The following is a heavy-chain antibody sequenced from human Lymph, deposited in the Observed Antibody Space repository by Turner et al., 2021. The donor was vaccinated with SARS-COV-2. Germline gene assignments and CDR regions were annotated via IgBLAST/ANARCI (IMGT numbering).Heavy chain of an antibody. CDR1: GYSFTIYW. D-gene: IGHD3-3*01. Sequence: EVQLVQSGAEVKKPGESLKISCRPSGYSFTIYWIGRVRQMPGKGLWWMGIIYPGDSDTRYSPSFQGKVTISADKSISTAYLQWSSLKASDTSMYYWARREWGGSLGHIDYWGQGTLVTVSS. CDR3: ARREWGGSLGHIDY. J-gene: IGHJ4*02. V-gene: IGHV5-51*01. CDR2: IYPGDSDT.